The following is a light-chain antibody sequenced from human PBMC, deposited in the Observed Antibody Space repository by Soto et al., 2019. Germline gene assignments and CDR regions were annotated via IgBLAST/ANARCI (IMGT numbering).Light chain of an antibody. J-gene: IGKJ2*01. CDR2: AAS. V-gene: IGKV3-11*01. CDR1: QSVGTS. CDR3: QQRDNCPPRDT. Sequence: DIVLTQSPATLSLSPGERASLSCRASQSVGTSFSWYQQRPGQAPRLLLSAASPRATGIPARFSGSGTGTDFSLRTSGLLPDDVVAYYCQQRDNCPPRDTFGQGTQLEIK.